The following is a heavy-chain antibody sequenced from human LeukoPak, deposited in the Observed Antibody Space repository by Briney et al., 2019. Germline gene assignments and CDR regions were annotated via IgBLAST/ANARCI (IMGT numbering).Heavy chain of an antibody. CDR3: ARVGGGYGDYVSYFDY. D-gene: IGHD4-17*01. CDR2: ISGSGGTT. Sequence: GGSLRLSCAASGFTFSDYAMSWVRQAPGKGLEWVSVISGSGGTTHYADSVKGRFTISRDNSKNTVYLQMNSLRAEDTAVYYCARVGGGYGDYVSYFDYWGQGTLVTVSS. CDR1: GFTFSDYA. V-gene: IGHV3-23*01. J-gene: IGHJ4*02.